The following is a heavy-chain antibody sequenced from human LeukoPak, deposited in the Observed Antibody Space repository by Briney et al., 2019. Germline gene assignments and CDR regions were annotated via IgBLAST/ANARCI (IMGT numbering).Heavy chain of an antibody. CDR3: ARRVVTGTHPLGWFDP. CDR2: ISSSSTYI. D-gene: IGHD2-21*02. V-gene: IGHV3-21*01. J-gene: IGHJ5*02. Sequence: GGSLRLSCAASGFTFSNYAMSWVRQAPGKGLEWVSSISSSSTYIYYADSVKGRFTISRDNAKNSLYLQMNSLRAEDTAVYYCARRVVTGTHPLGWFDPWGQGTLVTVSS. CDR1: GFTFSNYA.